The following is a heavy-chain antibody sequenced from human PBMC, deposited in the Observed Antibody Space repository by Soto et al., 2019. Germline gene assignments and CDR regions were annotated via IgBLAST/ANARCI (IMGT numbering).Heavy chain of an antibody. D-gene: IGHD2-2*01. CDR1: GYTFTGYY. Sequence: GASVKVSCKASGYTFTGYYMHWVRQAPGQGLEWMGWINPNSGGTNYAQKFQGWVTMTRDTSISTAYMELSRLRSDDTAVYYCARVGISTSFSHYGMDVWGQGTTVTVSS. V-gene: IGHV1-2*04. J-gene: IGHJ6*02. CDR3: ARVGISTSFSHYGMDV. CDR2: INPNSGGT.